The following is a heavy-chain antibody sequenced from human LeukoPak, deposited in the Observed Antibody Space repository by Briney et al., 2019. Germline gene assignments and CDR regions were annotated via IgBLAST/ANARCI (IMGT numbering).Heavy chain of an antibody. V-gene: IGHV4-59*01. CDR2: IYNTGTT. CDR3: ARKEAAACTVLFGP. D-gene: IGHD6-13*01. Sequence: SETLSLTCTVSGGSIGNYYWSWIRQPPGKGLEWIGYIYNTGTTNYNPSLKSRVTISLDTSKNQFSLKLSSVTAADTAVYYCARKEAAACTVLFGPWGQGTLVTGS. CDR1: GGSIGNYY. J-gene: IGHJ5*02.